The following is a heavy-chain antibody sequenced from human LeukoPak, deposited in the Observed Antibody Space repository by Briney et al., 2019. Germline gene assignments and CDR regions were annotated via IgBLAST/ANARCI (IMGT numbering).Heavy chain of an antibody. D-gene: IGHD5-24*01. J-gene: IGHJ4*02. CDR2: IYYSGST. CDR1: GGSISSYY. Sequence: SETLSLTCTVSGGSISSYYWSWIRQPPGKGLEWIGYIYYSGSTNYNPSPKSRVTISVDTSKNQFSLKLSSVTAADTAVYYCARGTAGWLQPNYFDYWGQGTLVTVSS. V-gene: IGHV4-59*01. CDR3: ARGTAGWLQPNYFDY.